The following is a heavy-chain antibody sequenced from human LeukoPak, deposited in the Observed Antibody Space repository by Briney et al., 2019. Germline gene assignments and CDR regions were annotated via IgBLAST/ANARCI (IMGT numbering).Heavy chain of an antibody. D-gene: IGHD6-19*01. CDR1: GGTFSSYA. CDR3: ARAGSSGWYGMDV. Sequence: GASVKVSCKASGGTFSSYAISWVRQAPGQGLEWMGRIIPILGIANYAQKFQGRVTITADKSTSTAYMELSSLRSEDTAVYYCARAGSSGWYGMDVWGQGTTVTVSS. J-gene: IGHJ6*02. V-gene: IGHV1-69*04. CDR2: IIPILGIA.